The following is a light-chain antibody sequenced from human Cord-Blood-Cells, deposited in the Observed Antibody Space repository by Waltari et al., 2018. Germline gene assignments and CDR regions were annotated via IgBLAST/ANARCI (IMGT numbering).Light chain of an antibody. CDR3: SSYTSSSTVV. CDR1: SSAVGGYNY. Sequence: QSALTQPASVSGSPGQSITISCPGTSSAVGGYNYVSWYQQHPGKAPTLMLYDVSNLPSGVSNRFSGSKSGNTASLTISGLQAEDEADYYCSSYTSSSTVVFGGGTKLTVL. J-gene: IGLJ2*01. V-gene: IGLV2-14*01. CDR2: DVS.